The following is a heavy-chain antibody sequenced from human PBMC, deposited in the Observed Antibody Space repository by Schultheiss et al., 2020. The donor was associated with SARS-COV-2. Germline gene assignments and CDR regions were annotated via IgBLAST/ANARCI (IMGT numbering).Heavy chain of an antibody. J-gene: IGHJ6*02. Sequence: GGSLRLSCAASGFTFSSYAMHWVRQAPGKGLVWVSRIKSDGRSTSYADSVKGRFTISRDNSKNTLYLQMNSLRAEDTAVYYCARGGDIVVVVAPSSNYYYGMDVWGQGTTVTVSS. CDR2: IKSDGRST. V-gene: IGHV3-74*01. D-gene: IGHD2-15*01. CDR3: ARGGDIVVVVAPSSNYYYGMDV. CDR1: GFTFSSYA.